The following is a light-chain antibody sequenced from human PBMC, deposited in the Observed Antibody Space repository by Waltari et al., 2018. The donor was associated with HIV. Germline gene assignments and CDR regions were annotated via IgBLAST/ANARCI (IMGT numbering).Light chain of an antibody. Sequence: SYELSQIPSVSVSPGQTASIPCSGDKLGDKYVSWYQQKPGQSPVVVMYTDNERPSGIPERFSGSNSGNTATLTISGAQAMDEAEYYCQAWDSSAVYVFGTGTKVTVL. V-gene: IGLV3-1*01. CDR1: KLGDKY. J-gene: IGLJ1*01. CDR2: TDN. CDR3: QAWDSSAVYV.